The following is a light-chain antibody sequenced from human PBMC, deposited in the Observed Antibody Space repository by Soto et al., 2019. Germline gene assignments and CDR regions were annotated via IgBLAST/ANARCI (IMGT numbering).Light chain of an antibody. V-gene: IGKV1-5*03. Sequence: DIQMTQSPSTLSASVGDRVTITCRASQSISSWLAWYQQKPGKAPKLLIYKSSSLESGVPSRFSVSGSGTEFTRTVSSLQPDDFATYYCQQYNSYRRTFGQGTKVEIK. CDR3: QQYNSYRRT. CDR1: QSISSW. J-gene: IGKJ1*01. CDR2: KSS.